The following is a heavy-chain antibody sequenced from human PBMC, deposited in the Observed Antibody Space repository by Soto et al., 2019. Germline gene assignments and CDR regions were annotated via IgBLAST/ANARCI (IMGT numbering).Heavy chain of an antibody. V-gene: IGHV4-39*07. CDR1: GGSISTTGYY. J-gene: IGHJ4*02. CDR3: ARMNYYDTSGYPFDY. D-gene: IGHD3-22*01. Sequence: SETLSLTCTVSGGSISTTGYYWGWIRQPPGKGLEWIGYIYHSGSTYYNPSLKSRVSISVDRSKNQFSLKLSSVTAADTAVYYCARMNYYDTSGYPFDYWGQGMMVTVSS. CDR2: IYHSGST.